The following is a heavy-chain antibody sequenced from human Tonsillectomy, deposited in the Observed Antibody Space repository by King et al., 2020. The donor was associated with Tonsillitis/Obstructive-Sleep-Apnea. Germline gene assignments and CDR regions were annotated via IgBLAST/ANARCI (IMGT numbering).Heavy chain of an antibody. CDR1: GFTFSSYS. CDR2: ISSSSSTI. CDR3: ARDIGGNWGYYYYYMDV. Sequence: EVQLVESGGGLVQPGGSLRLSCAASGFTFSSYSMNWVRQAPGKGLEWVSYISSSSSTIYYADSVKGRFTISRDNAKNSLYLQMNSLRDEDTAVYYCARDIGGNWGYYYYYMDVWGKGTTVTVSS. J-gene: IGHJ6*03. V-gene: IGHV3-48*02. D-gene: IGHD7-27*01.